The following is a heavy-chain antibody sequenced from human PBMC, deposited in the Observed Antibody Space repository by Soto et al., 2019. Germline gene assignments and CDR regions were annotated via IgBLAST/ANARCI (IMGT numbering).Heavy chain of an antibody. CDR1: GFTFSDYY. Sequence: QEQLVESGGGLVKPGGSLSLSCAASGFTFSDYYMSWIRQAPGKGLEWVSYISSRSSTIFYADSVKGRFTISRDNVKNSLYLQMNSLRAEDTAVYYCASGTNGAFFVYWGQGILVTVSS. CDR3: ASGTNGAFFVY. CDR2: ISSRSSTI. J-gene: IGHJ4*02. V-gene: IGHV3-11*01. D-gene: IGHD2-8*01.